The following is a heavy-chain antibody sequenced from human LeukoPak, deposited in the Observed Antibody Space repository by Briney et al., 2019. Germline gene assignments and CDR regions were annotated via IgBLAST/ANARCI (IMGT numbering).Heavy chain of an antibody. Sequence: SETLSLTCTVSGGSISSSSYYWGWIRQPPGKGLEWIGSIYYSGSTYYNPSLKSRVTISVDTSKNQFSLKLSSVTAADTAVYYCARHRRPTTYYDYVWGSYRQGGSFDYWGQGTLVTVSS. J-gene: IGHJ4*02. CDR2: IYYSGST. D-gene: IGHD3-16*02. CDR3: ARHRRPTTYYDYVWGSYRQGGSFDY. V-gene: IGHV4-39*01. CDR1: GGSISSSSYY.